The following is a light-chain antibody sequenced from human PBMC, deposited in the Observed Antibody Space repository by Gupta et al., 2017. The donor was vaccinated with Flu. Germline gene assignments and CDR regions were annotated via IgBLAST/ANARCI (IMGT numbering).Light chain of an antibody. CDR2: NND. CDR3: AAWDDSLNGVV. V-gene: IGLV1-44*01. J-gene: IGLJ3*02. CDR1: SSNIGGNT. Sequence: RVTISCSGSSSNIGGNTVNWYQQLPGTAPKLLIYNNDQRPSGFPDRFSASKSGTSASLAISGLQSEDEADYYCAAWDDSLNGVVFGGGTKLTVL.